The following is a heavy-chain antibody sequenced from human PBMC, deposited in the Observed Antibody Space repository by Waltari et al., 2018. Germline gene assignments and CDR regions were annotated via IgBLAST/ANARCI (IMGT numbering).Heavy chain of an antibody. CDR2: IGYDGSVE. Sequence: QVQLVESGGNVVQPGGSLRLSCAAYGFTFRRYGMHWVRQAPGKGLEWVTLIGYDGSVEYYADSVKCRFTISRDNSKNTRYLQMNSLTAEDTAVYYCAKRQGGDYGEYGAFDIWGQGTMVTVSS. J-gene: IGHJ3*02. V-gene: IGHV3-30*02. D-gene: IGHD4-17*01. CDR1: GFTFRRYG. CDR3: AKRQGGDYGEYGAFDI.